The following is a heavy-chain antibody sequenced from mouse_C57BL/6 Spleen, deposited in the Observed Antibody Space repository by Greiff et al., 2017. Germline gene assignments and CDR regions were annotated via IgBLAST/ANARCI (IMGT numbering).Heavy chain of an antibody. V-gene: IGHV5-17*01. J-gene: IGHJ2*01. Sequence: EVMLVESGGGLVKPGGSLKLSCAASGFTFSDYGMHWVRQAPEKGLEWVAYISSGSSTIYYADTVKGRFTISRDNAKNTLFLQMTSLRSEDTAMYYCARMGIYYYGSSPFDYWGQGTTLTVSS. D-gene: IGHD1-1*01. CDR3: ARMGIYYYGSSPFDY. CDR2: ISSGSSTI. CDR1: GFTFSDYG.